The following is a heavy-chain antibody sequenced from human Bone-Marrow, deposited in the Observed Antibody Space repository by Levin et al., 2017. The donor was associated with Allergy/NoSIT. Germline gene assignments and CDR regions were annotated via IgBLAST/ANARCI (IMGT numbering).Heavy chain of an antibody. CDR2: INPNSGGT. CDR3: ATYSSGWFDP. J-gene: IGHJ5*02. D-gene: IGHD2-21*01. Sequence: GESLKISCKASGHTFAGYYFHWVRQAPGQGLEWMGWINPNSGGTNYAQKFQGRVTMTRDTSISTAYMELTRLTSDDTAVYYCATYSSGWFDPWGQGTLVTVSS. V-gene: IGHV1-2*02. CDR1: GHTFAGYY.